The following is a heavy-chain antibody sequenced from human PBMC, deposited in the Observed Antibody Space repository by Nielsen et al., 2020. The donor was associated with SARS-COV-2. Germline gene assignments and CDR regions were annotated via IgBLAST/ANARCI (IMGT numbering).Heavy chain of an antibody. CDR3: ARAPVDPDYNANSGYYSFDS. CDR2: INHSGST. D-gene: IGHD3-22*01. J-gene: IGHJ4*02. CDR1: GGSFSGYY. V-gene: IGHV4-34*01. Sequence: GSLRLSCAVYGGSFSGYYWSWIRQPPGKGLEWIGEINHSGSTNYNPSLKSRVTISVDTSKNHFSLNLTSVTAADTAVYYCARAPVDPDYNANSGYYSFDSWGQGTLVTVSS.